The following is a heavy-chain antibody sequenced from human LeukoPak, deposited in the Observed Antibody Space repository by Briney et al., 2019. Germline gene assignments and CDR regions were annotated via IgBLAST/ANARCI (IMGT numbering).Heavy chain of an antibody. CDR2: IYTSGTT. J-gene: IGHJ4*02. CDR1: GGSISSAAYY. CDR3: AREREGPYGYLDF. V-gene: IGHV4-61*02. Sequence: SETLSLTCTVSGGSISSAAYYWSWIRQPAGKGLEWIARIYTSGTTNYNPSLKSRVTISVDTSKNQFSLKLSSVTAADTAVYYCAREREGPYGYLDFWGQGTLVTVSS. D-gene: IGHD4-17*01.